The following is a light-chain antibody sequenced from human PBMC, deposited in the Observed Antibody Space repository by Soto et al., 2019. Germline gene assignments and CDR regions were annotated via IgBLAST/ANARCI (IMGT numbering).Light chain of an antibody. V-gene: IGKV1-27*01. CDR3: QKCGVAPFT. Sequence: DIQMTQSPSSLSASVGDRVTITCRPSQGISNYLSWYQQKPGTVPKLLIYAASTLQSGVPSRFSGSGSRTDFTLTISSLQPEDVATYYCQKCGVAPFTFGGGTKVDIK. J-gene: IGKJ4*01. CDR2: AAS. CDR1: QGISNY.